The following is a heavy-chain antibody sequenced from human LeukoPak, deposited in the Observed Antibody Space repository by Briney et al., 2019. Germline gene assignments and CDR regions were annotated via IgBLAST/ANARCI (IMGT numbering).Heavy chain of an antibody. J-gene: IGHJ4*02. CDR1: GFTFSSYA. CDR2: VFGSGGST. CDR3: AKTTTGYSSGRYPGWPVDY. Sequence: PGGSLSLSCAASGFTFSSYAMYWVRQPPGKGLEWVAGVFGSGGSTHYADSVKGRFTISRDNSKNTVYLQMNSLRAEDTAVYYCAKTTTGYSSGRYPGWPVDYWGQGTLVTVSS. V-gene: IGHV3-23*01. D-gene: IGHD6-19*01.